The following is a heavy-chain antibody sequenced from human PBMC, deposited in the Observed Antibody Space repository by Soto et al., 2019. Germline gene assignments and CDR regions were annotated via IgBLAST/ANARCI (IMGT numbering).Heavy chain of an antibody. CDR1: GGSISIYY. J-gene: IGHJ4*02. CDR3: ARSGRLRYSSSWYIDY. D-gene: IGHD6-13*01. V-gene: IGHV4-59*01. Sequence: SETLSLTCTVSGGSISIYYWSWIRHPPGKGLEWIGYIYYSGSTNYNPSLKSRVTISVDTSKNQFSLKLSSVTAADTAVYYCARSGRLRYSSSWYIDYWGQGTLVTAPQ. CDR2: IYYSGST.